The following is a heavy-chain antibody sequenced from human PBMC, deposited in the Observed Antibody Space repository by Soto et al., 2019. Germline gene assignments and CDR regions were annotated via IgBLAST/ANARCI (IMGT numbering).Heavy chain of an antibody. Sequence: SETLSLTCTVSGGSISSYYWSWIRQPPGKGLEWIGYIYYSGSTNYNPSLKSRVTISVDTSKNQFSLKLSSVTAADTAVYYCAKNYGNAFDIWGQGKMVTVSS. CDR1: GGSISSYY. J-gene: IGHJ3*02. CDR2: IYYSGST. D-gene: IGHD3-10*01. V-gene: IGHV4-59*01. CDR3: AKNYGNAFDI.